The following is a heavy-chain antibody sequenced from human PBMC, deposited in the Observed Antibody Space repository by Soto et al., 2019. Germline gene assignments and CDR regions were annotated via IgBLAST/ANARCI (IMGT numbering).Heavy chain of an antibody. J-gene: IGHJ4*03. CDR3: ARGFPGRYCISASCYGWGWSGYFDY. CDR2: ISAYNGNT. Sequence: ASVKVSCKASGYTFTSYGISWVRQAPGQGLEWMGWISAYNGNTNYAQKLQGRVTMTTDTSTSTAYMELRSLRSDDTAVYYCARGFPGRYCISASCYGWGWSGYFDYWGQ. D-gene: IGHD2-2*01. CDR1: GYTFTSYG. V-gene: IGHV1-18*01.